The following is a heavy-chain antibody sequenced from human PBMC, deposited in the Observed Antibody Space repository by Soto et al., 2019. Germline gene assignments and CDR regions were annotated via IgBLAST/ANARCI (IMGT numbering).Heavy chain of an antibody. D-gene: IGHD3-3*01. J-gene: IGHJ6*02. V-gene: IGHV1-46*01. CDR3: ARPKVDRITIFGVVTQDYYGMDV. CDR1: GYTFTSYY. CDR2: INPSGGST. Sequence: QVQLVQSGAEVKKPGASVKVSCKASGYTFTSYYMHWVRQAPGQVLEWMGIINPSGGSTRYAQKFQGRVPMTRDTSTTTVYMELSSRRSEDTAVYYCARPKVDRITIFGVVTQDYYGMDVWGQGTTVTVSS.